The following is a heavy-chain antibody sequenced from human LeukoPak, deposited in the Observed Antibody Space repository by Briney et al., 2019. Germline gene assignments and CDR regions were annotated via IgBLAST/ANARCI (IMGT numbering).Heavy chain of an antibody. D-gene: IGHD3-22*01. CDR3: ARDHMIVRLNYMDV. V-gene: IGHV3-20*04. CDR1: GFTFDDYG. Sequence: TGGSLRLSCAASGFTFDDYGMSRVRQAPGKGLEWVSGINWNGGSTGYADSVKGRFTISRDNAKNSLYLQMNSLRAEDTALYYCARDHMIVRLNYMDVWGKGTTVTVSS. J-gene: IGHJ6*03. CDR2: INWNGGST.